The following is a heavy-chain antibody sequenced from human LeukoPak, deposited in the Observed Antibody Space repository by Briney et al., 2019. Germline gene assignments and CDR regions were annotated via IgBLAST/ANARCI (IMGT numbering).Heavy chain of an antibody. J-gene: IGHJ4*02. CDR3: ARSSYGASDY. V-gene: IGHV5-51*01. CDR1: GYRFTKSW. Sequence: GESLRISCKGSGYRFTKSWIGWVRQMPGKGLEWLGIIYPDDSRTRYSPSFQGQVTMSVDKSISTAYSQWSSLKASDTAMYYCARSSYGASDYWGQGTLVTVSS. D-gene: IGHD4-17*01. CDR2: IYPDDSRT.